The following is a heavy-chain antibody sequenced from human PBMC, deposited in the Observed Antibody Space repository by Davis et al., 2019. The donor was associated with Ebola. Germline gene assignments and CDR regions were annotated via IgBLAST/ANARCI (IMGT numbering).Heavy chain of an antibody. V-gene: IGHV3-53*01. Sequence: GESLKISCAASGFTFNHYWIHWVRQAPGKGLAWVSVIYSGGGTYNADSVKGRFTISRDHSKNTVFLQMNSLRAEDTAVYYCARDPRIAVAGISDYWGQGTLVTVSS. CDR1: GFTFNHYW. CDR2: IYSGGGT. CDR3: ARDPRIAVAGISDY. D-gene: IGHD6-19*01. J-gene: IGHJ4*02.